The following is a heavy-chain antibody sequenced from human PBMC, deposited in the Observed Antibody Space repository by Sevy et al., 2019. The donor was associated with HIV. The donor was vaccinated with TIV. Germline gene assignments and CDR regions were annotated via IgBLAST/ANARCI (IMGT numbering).Heavy chain of an antibody. V-gene: IGHV3-9*01. CDR3: GKDSQIAMMVYYFDY. Sequence: GGSLRLSCAASGFTFDDYAMHWVRQAPGKGLEWVSGISWNSGSIGYADSVKGRFTISRDNAKNSLYLQMNSLRAEDTALYYCGKDSQIAMMVYYFDYWGQGTLVTVSS. CDR1: GFTFDDYA. CDR2: ISWNSGSI. J-gene: IGHJ4*02. D-gene: IGHD2-8*01.